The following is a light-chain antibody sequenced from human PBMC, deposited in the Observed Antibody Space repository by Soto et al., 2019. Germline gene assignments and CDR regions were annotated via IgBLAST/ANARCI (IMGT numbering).Light chain of an antibody. CDR1: SSNIGNNY. CDR3: ASWDDSLSAVL. Sequence: QSVLTQPPSVSAAPGQKVTISCSGSSSNIGNNYVSWYQQLPGTAPKLLIYDNNRRPSGIPDRFSGSKSGTSATLGITGLQTGDEADYFCASWDDSLSAVLFGGGTKVTVL. J-gene: IGLJ2*01. CDR2: DNN. V-gene: IGLV1-51*01.